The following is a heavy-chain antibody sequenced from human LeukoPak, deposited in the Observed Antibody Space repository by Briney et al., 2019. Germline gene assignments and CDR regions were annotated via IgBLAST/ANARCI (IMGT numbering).Heavy chain of an antibody. CDR2: ISYDGSNK. CDR3: AKETGYDSSGYHDAFDI. CDR1: VFTFSSNA. Sequence: GGSLRLSCAASVFTFSSNAMHWVRQAPGKGLEWVAVISYDGSNKYYADSVKGRFTISRDNSKNTLYLQMNSLRAEDTAVYYCAKETGYDSSGYHDAFDIWGQGTMVTVSS. J-gene: IGHJ3*02. V-gene: IGHV3-30-3*02. D-gene: IGHD3-22*01.